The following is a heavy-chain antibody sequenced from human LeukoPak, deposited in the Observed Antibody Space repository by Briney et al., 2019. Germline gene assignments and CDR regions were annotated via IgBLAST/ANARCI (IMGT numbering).Heavy chain of an antibody. J-gene: IGHJ4*02. CDR3: ATAPMGSGRLPFFDY. V-gene: IGHV3-23*01. CDR1: GFTFSNYA. CDR2: ISGSDGST. Sequence: GGSLRLSCAASGFTFSNYAVSWVRQAPGKGLEWVSSISGSDGSTYYANSVKGRFTISRDNSKNTLYLQMNSLRAEDTAVYYCATAPMGSGRLPFFDYWGQGTLVTVSS. D-gene: IGHD3-10*01.